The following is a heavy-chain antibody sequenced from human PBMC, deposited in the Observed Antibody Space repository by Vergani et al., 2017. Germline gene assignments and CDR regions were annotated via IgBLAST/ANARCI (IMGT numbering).Heavy chain of an antibody. J-gene: IGHJ4*02. CDR3: AKDRGSGWYGGYYFDY. V-gene: IGHV3-23*01. Sequence: EVQLLESGGGLVQPGGSLRLSCAASGFTFSSYAMSWVRQAPGKGLEWVSAISGSGGSKYYADSVKGRFTISRDNSKKTLYLQMNSLRAEDTAVYYCAKDRGSGWYGGYYFDYWGQGTLVTVSS. D-gene: IGHD6-19*01. CDR2: ISGSGGSK. CDR1: GFTFSSYA.